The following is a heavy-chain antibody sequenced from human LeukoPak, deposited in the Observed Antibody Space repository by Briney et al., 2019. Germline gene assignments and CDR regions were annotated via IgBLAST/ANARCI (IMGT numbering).Heavy chain of an antibody. CDR1: GFTFTSSA. CDR2: IVVGSGNT. J-gene: IGHJ4*02. D-gene: IGHD3-22*01. Sequence: GASVKVSCKASGFTFTSSAVQWVRQARGQRLEWIGWIVVGSGNTNYAQKFQERVTITRDMSTSTAYMELSSLRSEDTAVYYCAATTTYYYGSSGYYPFDYWGQGTLVTVSS. V-gene: IGHV1-58*01. CDR3: AATTTYYYGSSGYYPFDY.